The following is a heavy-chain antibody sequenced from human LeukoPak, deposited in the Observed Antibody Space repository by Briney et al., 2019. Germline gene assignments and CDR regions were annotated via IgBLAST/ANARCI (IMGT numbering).Heavy chain of an antibody. CDR2: IYHSGST. CDR3: ARSCRILDIVATIRARLGGNGFDI. CDR1: GGSISSSSYY. V-gene: IGHV4-39*07. Sequence: SETLSLTCTVSGGSISSSSYYWGWIRQPPGKGLEWVGSIYHSGSTYYNPSLKSRVTIGVETSKNQFSLKLSSVTAADKAVCYCARSCRILDIVATIRARLGGNGFDIWGQGTMVTVSS. J-gene: IGHJ3*02. D-gene: IGHD5-12*01.